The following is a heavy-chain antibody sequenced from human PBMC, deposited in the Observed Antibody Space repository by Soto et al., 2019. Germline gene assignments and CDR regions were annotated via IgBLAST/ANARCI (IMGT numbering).Heavy chain of an antibody. D-gene: IGHD3-10*01. CDR1: GGSIRSYY. CDR2: MYSGRST. Sequence: QVRLQESGPQLVKPSETLSLTCTASGGSIRSYYWSWIRQPAGMGLEWIGRMYSGRSTNYNPSLESRVTRSVDTSKNQFPLHLSSVNAADTAGYYCGGGPGGFWELSLDYWGQGTLVTVSS. J-gene: IGHJ4*02. CDR3: GGGPGGFWELSLDY. V-gene: IGHV4-4*07.